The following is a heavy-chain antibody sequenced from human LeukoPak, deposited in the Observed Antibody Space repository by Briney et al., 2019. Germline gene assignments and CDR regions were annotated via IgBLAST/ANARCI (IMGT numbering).Heavy chain of an antibody. V-gene: IGHV5-10-1*01. D-gene: IGHD6-19*01. J-gene: IGHJ3*02. CDR2: IDPSDSYT. CDR1: GYSFTTYW. Sequence: GGSLRLSCKGSGYSFTTYWIGWVRQMPGKGLEWMGRIDPSDSYTNYSPSFQGHVTISADKSISTAYLQWSSLKASDTAMYYCARFREQWLVLGAFDIWGQGTMVTVSS. CDR3: ARFREQWLVLGAFDI.